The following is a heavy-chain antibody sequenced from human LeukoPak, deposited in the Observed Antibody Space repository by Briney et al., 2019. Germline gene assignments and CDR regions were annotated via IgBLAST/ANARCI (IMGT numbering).Heavy chain of an antibody. Sequence: SETLSLTCTVSGGSISNYYWSWIRQPPGKGLEWIGYIYYSGSTNYNPSLKSRVTISVDTSKNQFSLKVSSVTAADTAVYYCARAYSSSEGWFDPWGQGTLVTVSS. J-gene: IGHJ5*02. D-gene: IGHD6-13*01. CDR3: ARAYSSSEGWFDP. CDR2: IYYSGST. V-gene: IGHV4-59*01. CDR1: GGSISNYY.